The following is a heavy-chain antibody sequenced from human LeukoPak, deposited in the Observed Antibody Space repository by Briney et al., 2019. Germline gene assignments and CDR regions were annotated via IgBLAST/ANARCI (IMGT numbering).Heavy chain of an antibody. CDR3: ASRARTVTLDY. D-gene: IGHD4-17*01. J-gene: IGHJ4*02. Sequence: GGSLRLSCAASGFTFSSYAMHWVRQAPGKGLEWVAVISYDGNNKYYADSVKGRFTISRDNSKNTLYLQMNSQRAEDTAVYYCASRARTVTLDYWGQGTLVTVSS. CDR1: GFTFSSYA. V-gene: IGHV3-30*01. CDR2: ISYDGNNK.